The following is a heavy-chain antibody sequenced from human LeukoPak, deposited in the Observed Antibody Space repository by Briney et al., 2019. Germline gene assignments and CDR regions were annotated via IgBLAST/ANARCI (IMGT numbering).Heavy chain of an antibody. D-gene: IGHD1-1*01. CDR3: ASGLAIDY. CDR2: INHSGST. V-gene: IGHV4-34*01. Sequence: SETLSLTCAVYGGSFSGYYWNWIRQPPGKGLEWIGEINHSGSTNYNPSLKSRVTISVDTSKNQFSLKLSSVTAADTAVYYCASGLAIDYWGQGNLVTVSS. J-gene: IGHJ4*02. CDR1: GGSFSGYY.